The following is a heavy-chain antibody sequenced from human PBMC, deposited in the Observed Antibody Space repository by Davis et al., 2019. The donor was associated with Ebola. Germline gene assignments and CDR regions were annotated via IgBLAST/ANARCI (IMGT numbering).Heavy chain of an antibody. D-gene: IGHD4-17*01. CDR2: ISYDGSNK. CDR1: GFTFSSYA. CDR3: VRTTYRAPEY. V-gene: IGHV3-30*04. J-gene: IGHJ4*02. Sequence: PGGSLRLSCAASGFTFSSYAMHWVRQAPGKGLEWVAVISYDGSNKYYADSVKGRFTISRDNAKSTLYLQMNSLTAEDTAVYYCVRTTYRAPEYWGQGTLVTVSS.